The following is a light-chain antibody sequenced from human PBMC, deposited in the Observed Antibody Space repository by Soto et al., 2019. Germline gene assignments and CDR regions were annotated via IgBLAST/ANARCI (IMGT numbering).Light chain of an antibody. J-gene: IGKJ3*01. CDR3: QQYGSSFT. Sequence: EIVLTQSPGTLSLSPGERVTLSCRASQSVSSSYLAWYQQKPGQAPRLLIYGASSRATGIPDRFSGSGSGTEFTLTISRLEPEEFAVYYCQQYGSSFTFGPGTKVDIK. V-gene: IGKV3-20*01. CDR2: GAS. CDR1: QSVSSSY.